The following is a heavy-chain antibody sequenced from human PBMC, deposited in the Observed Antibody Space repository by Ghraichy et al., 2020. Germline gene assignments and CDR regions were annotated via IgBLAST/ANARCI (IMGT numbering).Heavy chain of an antibody. D-gene: IGHD6-19*01. Sequence: GGSLRLSCAASGFTFSSYSMNWVRQAPGKGLEWVSSIISSSSYIYYADSVKGRFTISRDNAKNSLYLQMNSLRAEDTAVYYCARAHGYSSGWYYEFGGDYYDYGMDLWGQGTKVSVSS. CDR2: IISSSSYI. V-gene: IGHV3-21*01. J-gene: IGHJ6*02. CDR1: GFTFSSYS. CDR3: ARAHGYSSGWYYEFGGDYYDYGMDL.